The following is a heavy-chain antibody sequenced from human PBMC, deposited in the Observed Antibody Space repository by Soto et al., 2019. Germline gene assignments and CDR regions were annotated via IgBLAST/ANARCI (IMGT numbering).Heavy chain of an antibody. V-gene: IGHV1-69*19. CDR3: AREVQVHTPAFVY. CDR1: GGTFNTYA. CDR2: ISPLVGAA. Sequence: QVQLVQSGAEMKKPGSSVKVSCQSSGGTFNTYAMNWVRQAPGQGPEWMGDISPLVGAATYAPKFQGRVTITADDSTGTSYMQLSSLTSEDTALYFCAREVQVHTPAFVYWGQGTLVTVSS. D-gene: IGHD3-10*01. J-gene: IGHJ4*02.